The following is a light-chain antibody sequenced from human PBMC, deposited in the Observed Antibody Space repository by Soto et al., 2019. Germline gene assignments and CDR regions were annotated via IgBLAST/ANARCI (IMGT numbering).Light chain of an antibody. V-gene: IGKV1-17*01. CDR1: QGLRND. J-gene: IGKJ1*01. Sequence: DIQMTQSPSSLSASIGDRVTNTCRASQGLRNDLGWYQQKPGQSPKRLIYAASSLQSGVPSRFSGSGSGTEFTLTISSLQPQDFATYYGLQHNDYPRTFGQGTKVEIK. CDR2: AAS. CDR3: LQHNDYPRT.